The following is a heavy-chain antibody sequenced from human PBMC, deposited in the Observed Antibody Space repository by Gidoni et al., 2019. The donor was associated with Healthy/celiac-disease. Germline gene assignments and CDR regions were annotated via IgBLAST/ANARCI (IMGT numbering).Heavy chain of an antibody. Sequence: QVQLVESGGGVVQPGRSLRLSCAAAGFPFSSYAMHWVRQAPGKGLEWVAVISYDGSNKYYADSVKGRFTISRDNSKNTLYLQMNSLRAEDTAVYYCARGNYYDSSGYYYVKEPSPFDYWGQGTLVTVSS. CDR1: GFPFSSYA. CDR3: ARGNYYDSSGYYYVKEPSPFDY. D-gene: IGHD3-22*01. CDR2: ISYDGSNK. J-gene: IGHJ4*02. V-gene: IGHV3-30-3*01.